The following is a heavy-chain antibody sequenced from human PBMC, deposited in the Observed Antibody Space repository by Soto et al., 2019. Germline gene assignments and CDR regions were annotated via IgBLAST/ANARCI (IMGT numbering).Heavy chain of an antibody. V-gene: IGHV1-58*01. J-gene: IGHJ4*02. D-gene: IGHD1-1*01. Sequence: QMQLVQSGPEVKKPGTSVKVSCKASGFTFTSSAVQWVRQARGQRLEWIGWIVVGSSNTNYAQKFQERVTITKDMSTSTAYMELSGLRSEETAVYYCAADPTATTTPDYWGQGTLVTVSS. CDR3: AADPTATTTPDY. CDR2: IVVGSSNT. CDR1: GFTFTSSA.